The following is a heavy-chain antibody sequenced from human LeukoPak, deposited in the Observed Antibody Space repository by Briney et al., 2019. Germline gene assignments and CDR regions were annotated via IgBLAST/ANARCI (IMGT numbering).Heavy chain of an antibody. CDR3: ARVAVPLRGFRDGPPGY. D-gene: IGHD5-24*01. V-gene: IGHV3-30-3*01. CDR1: GFTFSSYA. CDR2: MSYDGSNK. J-gene: IGHJ4*02. Sequence: PGRSLRLSCAASGFTFSSYAMHWVRQAPGKGLEWVAVMSYDGSNKYYADSVKGRFTISRDNSKNTLYLQMNSLRAEDTAVYYCARVAVPLRGFRDGPPGYWGQGTLVTVSS.